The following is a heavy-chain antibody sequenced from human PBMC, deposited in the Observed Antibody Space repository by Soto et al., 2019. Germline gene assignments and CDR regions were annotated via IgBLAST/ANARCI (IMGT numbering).Heavy chain of an antibody. CDR2: IIPIFGTA. CDR1: GGTFSSYA. D-gene: IGHD1-26*01. J-gene: IGHJ4*02. Sequence: SVKVSCKASGGTFSSYAISWVRQAPGQGLEWMGGIIPIFGTANYAQKFQGRVTITADESTSTAYMELSSLRSEDTAVYYCASPTSSGSSFDYWGQGTLVTVSS. CDR3: ASPTSSGSSFDY. V-gene: IGHV1-69*13.